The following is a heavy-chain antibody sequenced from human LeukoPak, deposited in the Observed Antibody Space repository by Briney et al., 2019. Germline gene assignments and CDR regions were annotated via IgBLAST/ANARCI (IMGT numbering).Heavy chain of an antibody. CDR3: ARDRCSTTSCYFQH. D-gene: IGHD2-2*01. Sequence: PGGSLRLSCAASGFTFSSYSMNWVRQAPGKGLEWVSSISSSSYIYYADSVRGRFTISRDNAKNSLYLQMNSLRAEDTAVYYCARDRCSTTSCYFQHWGQGTLVTVSS. CDR1: GFTFSSYS. CDR2: ISSSSYI. J-gene: IGHJ1*01. V-gene: IGHV3-21*01.